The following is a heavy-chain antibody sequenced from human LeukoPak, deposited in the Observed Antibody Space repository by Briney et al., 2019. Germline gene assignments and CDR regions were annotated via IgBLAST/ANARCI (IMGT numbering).Heavy chain of an antibody. Sequence: ASVKVSCKASGYTFTSYGISWVRQAPGQGLEWMGWISAYNGNTNYAQKLQGRVTMTTDTSTSTAYMELRSPRSDDTAVYYCARARFGNYYFDYWGQGTLVTVSS. CDR2: ISAYNGNT. D-gene: IGHD3-10*01. CDR3: ARARFGNYYFDY. J-gene: IGHJ4*02. V-gene: IGHV1-18*01. CDR1: GYTFTSYG.